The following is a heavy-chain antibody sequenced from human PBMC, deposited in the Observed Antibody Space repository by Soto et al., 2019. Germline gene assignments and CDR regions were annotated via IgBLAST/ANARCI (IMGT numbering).Heavy chain of an antibody. CDR3: TRFPTFDF. V-gene: IGHV3-74*01. CDR2: INRDGRVR. CDR1: GFTFTDYR. J-gene: IGHJ4*02. Sequence: EVQLVESGGDLVQPGGSLRLSCVVSGFTFTDYRMHWVRQAPGKGLVWVANINRDGRVRHYADSVKGRFTISRGNGRNTVYLQMNNVRAEDTAVYYCTRFPTFDFWGRGTLVSVSS.